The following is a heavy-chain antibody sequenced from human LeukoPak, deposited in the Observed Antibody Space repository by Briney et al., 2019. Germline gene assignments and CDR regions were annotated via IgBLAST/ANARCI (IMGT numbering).Heavy chain of an antibody. CDR3: ATQMDTAMIKAEFDS. CDR1: GYTFTSYG. D-gene: IGHD5-18*01. J-gene: IGHJ4*02. CDR2: ISAYNGNT. V-gene: IGHV1-18*01. Sequence: ASVKVSCKTSGYTFTSYGISWVRQAPGQGLEWMGWISAYNGNTNYAQKLQGRVTMTTDTSTTTAYMELRSLRSDDTAVYYCATQMDTAMIKAEFDSWGQGTLVTVSS.